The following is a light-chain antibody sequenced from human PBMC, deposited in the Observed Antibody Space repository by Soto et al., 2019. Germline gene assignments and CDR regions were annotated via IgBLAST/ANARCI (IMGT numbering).Light chain of an antibody. CDR3: QQYGSSPLT. CDR1: QSVSSNY. Sequence: EIMLTQSPCTLSLSPGERATLSCRASQSVSSNYLAWYQQKPGQAPKVLIYRASSRATGIPDRFSGSGSGTDFTLTISRLEPEDFAVYYCQQYGSSPLTFGGGTKVDIK. J-gene: IGKJ4*01. CDR2: RAS. V-gene: IGKV3-20*01.